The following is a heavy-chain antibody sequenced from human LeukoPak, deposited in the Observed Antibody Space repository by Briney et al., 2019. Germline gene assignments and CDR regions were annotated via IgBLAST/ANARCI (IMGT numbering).Heavy chain of an antibody. CDR3: TTVFGGD. Sequence: GGSLRLSCAASGFTFSSYAMSWVRQAPGKGLEWVSAISGSGGSTYYADSVKGRFTISRDNSKNTLYLQMNSLETEDTAMYYCTTVFGGDWGQGTLVTVSS. J-gene: IGHJ4*02. D-gene: IGHD2-21*01. CDR2: ISGSGGST. CDR1: GFTFSSYA. V-gene: IGHV3-23*01.